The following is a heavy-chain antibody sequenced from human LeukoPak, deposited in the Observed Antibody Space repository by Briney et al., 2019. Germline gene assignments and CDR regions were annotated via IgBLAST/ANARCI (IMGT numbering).Heavy chain of an antibody. V-gene: IGHV1-69*13. Sequence: SVKVSCKASGGTFSSYAISWVRQAPGQGLEWMGGIIPIFGTANYAQKFQGRVTITADESTSTAYMELSSLRSEDTAVYYCASNTYDFWSGYSQNPLDYWGQGSLVTVSS. D-gene: IGHD3-3*01. CDR1: GGTFSSYA. CDR2: IIPIFGTA. CDR3: ASNTYDFWSGYSQNPLDY. J-gene: IGHJ4*02.